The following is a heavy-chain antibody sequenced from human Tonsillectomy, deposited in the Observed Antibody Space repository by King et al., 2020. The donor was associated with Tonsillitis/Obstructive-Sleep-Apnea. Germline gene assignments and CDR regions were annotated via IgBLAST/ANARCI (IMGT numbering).Heavy chain of an antibody. J-gene: IGHJ6*03. CDR1: GGSFSGDY. CDR2: INHSGST. D-gene: IGHD2-2*01. V-gene: IGHV4-34*01. CDR3: ATTGPPTGCYSTTSCPTYYYYMDV. Sequence: VQLQQWGAGLLKPSETLSLTCAVYGGSFSGDYWSWIRQPPGKGLEWIGEINHSGSTNYNPSLKSRVTISVDTSKNQFSLKLSSVTAADTAVYYCATTGPPTGCYSTTSCPTYYYYMDVLGKGTTVTVSS.